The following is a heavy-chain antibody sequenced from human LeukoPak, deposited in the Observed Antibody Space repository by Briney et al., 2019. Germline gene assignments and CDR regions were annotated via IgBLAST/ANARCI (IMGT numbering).Heavy chain of an antibody. Sequence: PSETLSLTCTVSGGSISSYYWSWIRQPPGKGLEWIGYIYYSGSTNYNPSLKSRVTISVDKSKNQFSLKLSSVTAADTAVYYCARDPYYGSGSAHFDYWGQGTLVTVSS. CDR1: GGSISSYY. D-gene: IGHD3-10*01. CDR2: IYYSGST. V-gene: IGHV4-59*12. CDR3: ARDPYYGSGSAHFDY. J-gene: IGHJ4*02.